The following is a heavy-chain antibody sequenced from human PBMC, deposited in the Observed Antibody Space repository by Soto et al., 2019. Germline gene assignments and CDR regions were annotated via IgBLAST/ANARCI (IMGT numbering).Heavy chain of an antibody. Sequence: GGSLRLSCAASGFTFDDYAMHWVRRVPGKGLEWVSSISWNSNIIGYADSVKGRFTISRDNAKNSLHLQMNSLRPEDTALYYCAKGGPDGFCSGGRCYFDYWGQGTLVTVSS. CDR1: GFTFDDYA. V-gene: IGHV3-9*01. D-gene: IGHD2-15*01. CDR2: ISWNSNII. CDR3: AKGGPDGFCSGGRCYFDY. J-gene: IGHJ4*02.